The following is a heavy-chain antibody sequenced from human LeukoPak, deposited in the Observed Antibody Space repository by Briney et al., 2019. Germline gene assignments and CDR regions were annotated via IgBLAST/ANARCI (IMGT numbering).Heavy chain of an antibody. CDR1: GFTFNSYA. J-gene: IGHJ3*01. CDR2: ISGSGGST. D-gene: IGHD3-10*01. V-gene: IGHV3-23*01. Sequence: PGGSPRLSCAASGFTFNSYAMSWVRQAPGKGLEWVSAISGSGGSTYYADSVKGRFTISRDNSKNTLYLQMNSLRAEDTAVYYCASHYYGSGSYEDGTDAFDVWGQGTMVTVSS. CDR3: ASHYYGSGSYEDGTDAFDV.